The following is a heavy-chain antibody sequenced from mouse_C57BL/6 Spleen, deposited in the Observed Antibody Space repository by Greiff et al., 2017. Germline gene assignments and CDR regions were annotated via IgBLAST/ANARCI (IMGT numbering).Heavy chain of an antibody. Sequence: VHVKQSGPELVKPGASVKISCKASGYSFTGYYMNWVKQSPEQSLEWIGEINPSTGGTTYNQKFKAKDTLTVDKSSSTAYMQLKSLTSEDSAVYYCARSGYRGYFDVWGTGTTVTVSS. J-gene: IGHJ1*03. D-gene: IGHD3-1*01. CDR1: GYSFTGYY. CDR2: INPSTGGT. CDR3: ARSGYRGYFDV. V-gene: IGHV1-42*01.